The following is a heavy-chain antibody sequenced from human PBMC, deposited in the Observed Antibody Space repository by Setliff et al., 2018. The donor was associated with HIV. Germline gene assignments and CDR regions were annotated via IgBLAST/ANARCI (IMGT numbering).Heavy chain of an antibody. CDR1: GGSISSSSYY. Sequence: SETLSLTCTVSGGSISSSSYYWGWIRQPPGKGLEWIGSVYYSGSTYYNSSLKRRVTISVDTSKNQFSLKLRSVTAADTAVYYCARDPRAPRYCSGGSCYSQRRAFDIWGQGTMVTVSS. CDR2: VYYSGST. D-gene: IGHD2-15*01. CDR3: ARDPRAPRYCSGGSCYSQRRAFDI. V-gene: IGHV4-39*01. J-gene: IGHJ3*02.